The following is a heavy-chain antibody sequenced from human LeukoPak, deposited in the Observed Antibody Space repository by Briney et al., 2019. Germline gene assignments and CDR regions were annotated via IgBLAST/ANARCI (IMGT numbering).Heavy chain of an antibody. Sequence: GAPLKISCQAPGYHFPSYWIGWGRALPGKGLEWMGMIYPGDSDTRDSPSFEGQVTISAAQSASTTYLQRSSLKASDPALYYCVRQGGRGGSVFGSSDCWGQGTLVTVSS. J-gene: IGHJ4*02. CDR2: IYPGDSDT. V-gene: IGHV5-51*01. D-gene: IGHD3-3*01. CDR1: GYHFPSYW. CDR3: VRQGGRGGSVFGSSDC.